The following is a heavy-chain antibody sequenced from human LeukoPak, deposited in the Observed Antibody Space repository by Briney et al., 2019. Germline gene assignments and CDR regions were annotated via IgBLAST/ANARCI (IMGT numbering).Heavy chain of an antibody. V-gene: IGHV4-34*12. CDR2: VIHGGST. Sequence: SETLSLTCAVYGESFSGYSWSWFRQPPGKGLEWIGEVIHGGSTNYNPSLKSRVTISVDTSKNQFSLKLSSVTAADTAVYYCARDHADYYMDVWGKGTTVTVSS. CDR3: ARDHADYYMDV. J-gene: IGHJ6*03. D-gene: IGHD2-8*01. CDR1: GESFSGYS.